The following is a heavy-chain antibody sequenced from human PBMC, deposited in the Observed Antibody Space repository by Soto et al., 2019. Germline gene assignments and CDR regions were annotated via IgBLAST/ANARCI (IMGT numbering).Heavy chain of an antibody. D-gene: IGHD1-20*01. V-gene: IGHV4-4*02. J-gene: IGHJ4*02. CDR3: AREVSGIQAFDY. CDR1: GGSINSSYW. Sequence: QVQLQESGPGLVKPSETLSLTCVVSGGSINSSYWWNWVRQPPGKGLEWIGEISHGGSTNFNPSLKSRATISVDKSTNHLSLKLDSVTAADTAVYYCAREVSGIQAFDYWGQGTLVNVSS. CDR2: ISHGGST.